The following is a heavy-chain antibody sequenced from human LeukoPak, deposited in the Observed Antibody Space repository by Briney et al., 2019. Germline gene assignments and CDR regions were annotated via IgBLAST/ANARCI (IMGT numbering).Heavy chain of an antibody. V-gene: IGHV3-7*03. Sequence: GGSLRLSCAASGFTFSSYWMSWVRQAPGKGLEWVANIKQDGSEKYYVDSVKGRFTISRDNAKNSLYLQMNSLRAEDTAVYYCARMKYSGSYARLDYWGQETLVTVSS. J-gene: IGHJ4*02. CDR3: ARMKYSGSYARLDY. D-gene: IGHD1-26*01. CDR2: IKQDGSEK. CDR1: GFTFSSYW.